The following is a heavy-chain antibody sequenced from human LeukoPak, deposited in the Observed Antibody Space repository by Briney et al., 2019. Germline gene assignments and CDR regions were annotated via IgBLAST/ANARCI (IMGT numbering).Heavy chain of an antibody. CDR2: IYTSGST. D-gene: IGHD3-22*01. Sequence: PSETLSLTCTVSGGSISSGSYYWSWIRQPDGLGLEWIGRIYTSGSTNSNPSLKRRVTISVDTSNNQFSLKMGSVTAADTAVYYCAGADDGRYYDNSGYLVGYWGQGTLVTVHS. V-gene: IGHV4-61*02. J-gene: IGHJ4*02. CDR1: GGSISSGSYY. CDR3: AGADDGRYYDNSGYLVGY.